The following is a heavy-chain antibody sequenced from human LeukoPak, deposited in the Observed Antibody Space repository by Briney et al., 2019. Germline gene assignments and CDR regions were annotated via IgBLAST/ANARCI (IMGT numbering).Heavy chain of an antibody. CDR3: AKGVAVASPYYFDY. J-gene: IGHJ4*02. CDR2: IGYVGSTK. CDR1: GFTSSSYV. D-gene: IGHD6-19*01. Sequence: GGSLRLSCAASGFTSSSYVMHWVRQAPGKGLEWVPDIGYVGSTKYYADSVKGRFTISRDNAKNSLYLQMNSLRAEDTAVYYCAKGVAVASPYYFDYWGQGTLVTVSS. V-gene: IGHV3-33*03.